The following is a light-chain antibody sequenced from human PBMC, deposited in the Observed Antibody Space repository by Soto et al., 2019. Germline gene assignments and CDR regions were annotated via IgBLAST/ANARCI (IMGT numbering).Light chain of an antibody. Sequence: QSVLTQPASVSGSPGQSITISCTGTSIDVGSYNLVSWYQQHPGKAPKLMIYEGSKRPSGVSNRFSGSKSGNTASLTISGLQAEDEADYYCCSYAGRSFLFGTGTKVTVL. V-gene: IGLV2-23*01. CDR1: SIDVGSYNL. CDR2: EGS. J-gene: IGLJ1*01. CDR3: CSYAGRSFL.